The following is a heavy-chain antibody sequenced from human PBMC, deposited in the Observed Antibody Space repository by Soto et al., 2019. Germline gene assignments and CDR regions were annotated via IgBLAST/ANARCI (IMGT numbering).Heavy chain of an antibody. CDR2: IYSGGST. CDR1: GFTVSSNY. CDR3: ARGSLGTMIVEGLPLAY. J-gene: IGHJ4*02. V-gene: IGHV3-53*04. Sequence: PGGSLRLSCAASGFTVSSNYMSWVRQAPGKGLEWVSVIYSGGSTYYADSVKGRFTISRHNSKNTLYLQMNSLRAEDTAVYYCARGSLGTMIVEGLPLAYWGQGTLVTVSS. D-gene: IGHD3-22*01.